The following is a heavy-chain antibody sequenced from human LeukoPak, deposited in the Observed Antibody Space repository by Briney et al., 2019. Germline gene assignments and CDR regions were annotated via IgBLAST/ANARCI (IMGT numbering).Heavy chain of an antibody. Sequence: SETLSLTCAVYGGSFSGYYWSWIRQPAGKGLEWIGRIYTSGSTNYNPSLKSRVTMSVDTSKNQFSLKLSSVTAADTAVYYCARGGCSSTSCYRLGWFDPWGQGTLVTVSS. J-gene: IGHJ5*02. D-gene: IGHD2-2*02. CDR1: GGSFSGYY. CDR3: ARGGCSSTSCYRLGWFDP. V-gene: IGHV4-59*10. CDR2: IYTSGST.